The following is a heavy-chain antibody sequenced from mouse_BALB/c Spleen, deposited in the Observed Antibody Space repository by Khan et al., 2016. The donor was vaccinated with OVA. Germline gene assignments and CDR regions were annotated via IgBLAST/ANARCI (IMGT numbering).Heavy chain of an antibody. CDR1: GYSITSDYA. D-gene: IGHD2-3*01. V-gene: IGHV3-2*02. Sequence: EVQLVESGPGLVKPSQSLSLTCTVTGYSITSDYAWNWIRQFPGNKLEWMGYISYSGSTNYNPALKSRISITRDTSKNQFFLQLNSVTTEDTVTYYCARDGSRYNYAMDYWGKGTSVTGSS. CDR3: ARDGSRYNYAMDY. CDR2: ISYSGST. J-gene: IGHJ4*01.